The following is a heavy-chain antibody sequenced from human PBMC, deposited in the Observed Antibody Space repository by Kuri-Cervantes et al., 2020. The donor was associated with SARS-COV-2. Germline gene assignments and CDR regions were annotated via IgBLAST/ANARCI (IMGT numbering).Heavy chain of an antibody. CDR3: ASLDHGLGSYYHTFPHDY. CDR2: IKPEGGEK. CDR1: GFTFRSCW. D-gene: IGHD3-10*01. V-gene: IGHV3-7*01. J-gene: IGHJ4*02. Sequence: GESLKISCAASGFTFRSCWMSWVRQAPGKGLEWVAAIKPEGGEKHYVDSVRGRFTISRDDAKNSLYLQMNSLRAEDTAVYYCASLDHGLGSYYHTFPHDYWGLGTQVTVSS.